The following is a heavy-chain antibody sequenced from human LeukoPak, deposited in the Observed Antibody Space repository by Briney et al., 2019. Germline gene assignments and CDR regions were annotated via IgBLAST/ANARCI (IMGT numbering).Heavy chain of an antibody. D-gene: IGHD6-13*01. Sequence: SETLSLTCAVYGGSFSGYYWSWIRQPPGKGLEWIGEINHSGSTNYNPSLKSRVTISVDTSKNQFSLKLSSVTAADTAVYYCAVGGSSWYGSSFDYWGQGTLVTVSS. CDR1: GGSFSGYY. J-gene: IGHJ4*02. CDR2: INHSGST. V-gene: IGHV4-34*01. CDR3: AVGGSSWYGSSFDY.